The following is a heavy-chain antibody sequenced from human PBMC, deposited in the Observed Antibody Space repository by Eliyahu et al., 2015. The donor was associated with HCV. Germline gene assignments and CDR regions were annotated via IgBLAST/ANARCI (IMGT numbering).Heavy chain of an antibody. D-gene: IGHD6-6*01. Sequence: QVQLVQSGAEVKKPGASVKVSCKASGYTFTGYYMHWVRQAPGQGLEWMGWINPNSGGTNYAQKFQGRVTMTRDTSISTAYMELSRLRSDDTAVYYCARAGTDSSSLYVYYYYGMDVWGQGTTVTVSS. CDR2: INPNSGGT. CDR1: GYTFTGYY. CDR3: ARAGTDSSSLYVYYYYGMDV. V-gene: IGHV1-2*02. J-gene: IGHJ6*02.